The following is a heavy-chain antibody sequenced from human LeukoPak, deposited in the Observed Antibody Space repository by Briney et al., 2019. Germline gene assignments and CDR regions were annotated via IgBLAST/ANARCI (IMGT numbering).Heavy chain of an antibody. CDR1: GFTFSGYA. V-gene: IGHV3-30*18. CDR3: ANENYYGSGSYPDY. Sequence: GGSLRLSCAASGFTFSGYAMDWVRQAPGKGLEWVALISYDGSNKYYADSVKGRFTISRDNSKNTLYLQMNSLRAEDTAVYYCANENYYGSGSYPDYWGQGTLVTVSS. J-gene: IGHJ4*02. CDR2: ISYDGSNK. D-gene: IGHD3-10*01.